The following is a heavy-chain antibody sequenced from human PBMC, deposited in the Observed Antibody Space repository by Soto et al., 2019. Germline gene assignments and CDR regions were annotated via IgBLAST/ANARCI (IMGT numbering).Heavy chain of an antibody. V-gene: IGHV3-11*01. D-gene: IGHD3-3*01. CDR1: GFPFDDCA. CDR2: ISSNGNTI. Sequence: PGGSMRLSCGAAGFPFDDCAMSWIRQAPGKGLEWVSYISSNGNTIHYADSVKGRFTISRDNAKNSLYLQMNSLRADDTAVYYCARYVEERFLQWLFDYWGKGTLVTVSS. J-gene: IGHJ4*02. CDR3: ARYVEERFLQWLFDY.